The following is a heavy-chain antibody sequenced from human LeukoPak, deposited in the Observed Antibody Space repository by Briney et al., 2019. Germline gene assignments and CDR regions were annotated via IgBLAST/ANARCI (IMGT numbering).Heavy chain of an antibody. CDR3: ARGPNKSDGGNSGSAWFDP. V-gene: IGHV1-8*01. CDR1: GYTFTTYD. J-gene: IGHJ5*02. D-gene: IGHD4-23*01. CDR2: MYPNSGNT. Sequence: ASVKVSCKASGYTFTTYDINWVRQATGQGLEWMGWMYPNSGNTGYARKFQGRVTMTRNTSISTAYMELSSLRSEDTAVYYCARGPNKSDGGNSGSAWFDPWGQGTLVTVSS.